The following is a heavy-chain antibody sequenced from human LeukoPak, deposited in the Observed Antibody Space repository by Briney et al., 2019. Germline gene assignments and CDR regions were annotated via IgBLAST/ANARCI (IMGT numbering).Heavy chain of an antibody. CDR3: ARHGVGANEAFDI. CDR2: IYPDDSDT. V-gene: IGHV5-51*01. D-gene: IGHD1-26*01. J-gene: IGHJ3*02. Sequence: PGESLKISCKGSGYSFTNYWIGWVRQMPGKGLEWMGVIYPDDSDTRYSPSFQGQVTISADKPISTAYLQWSGLKASDTAMYYCARHGVGANEAFDIWGQGTMVTVSS. CDR1: GYSFTNYW.